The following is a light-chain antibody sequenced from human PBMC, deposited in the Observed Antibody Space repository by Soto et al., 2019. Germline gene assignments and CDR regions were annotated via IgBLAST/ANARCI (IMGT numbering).Light chain of an antibody. J-gene: IGKJ1*01. CDR1: QSVFYSSNNKNY. CDR2: WAS. CDR3: QHYYTDPPWT. V-gene: IGKV4-1*01. Sequence: DIVMTQSPDSLAVSLGERATINCKSSQSVFYSSNNKNYLAWFQQKAGQAPKLLIYWASTQESGVPDRFSGSGSGTDFTLTISSLQAEDVAVYYCQHYYTDPPWTFGQGTKVEIK.